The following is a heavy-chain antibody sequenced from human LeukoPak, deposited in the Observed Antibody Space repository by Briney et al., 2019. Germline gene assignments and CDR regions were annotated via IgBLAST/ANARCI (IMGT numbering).Heavy chain of an antibody. V-gene: IGHV1-58*01. CDR1: GFTFTSSA. CDR3: AAKWGYCSGGSCYSTRDYYYGMDV. D-gene: IGHD2-15*01. Sequence: ASVKVSCKASGFTFTSSAVQWVRQARGQRLEWIGWIVVGSGNTNYAQKFQERVTITRDMSTSTAYMELSSLRSEDTAVYYCAAKWGYCSGGSCYSTRDYYYGMDVWGQGTTVTVSS. J-gene: IGHJ6*02. CDR2: IVVGSGNT.